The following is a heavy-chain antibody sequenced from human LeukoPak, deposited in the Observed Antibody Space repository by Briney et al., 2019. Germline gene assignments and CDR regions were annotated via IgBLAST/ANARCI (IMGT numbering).Heavy chain of an antibody. V-gene: IGHV5-51*01. CDR2: IYPGDSET. CDR1: GYTFATYW. D-gene: IGHD5-24*01. Sequence: GESLKISCKGSGYTFATYWIGWVRQMPGKGLERMGIIYPGDSETIYSPSFQGQVTISADKSITTAYLQWSSLKASDTAMYYCARGREGRDGYKSGFGDWGQGTLVTVS. J-gene: IGHJ4*02. CDR3: ARGREGRDGYKSGFGD.